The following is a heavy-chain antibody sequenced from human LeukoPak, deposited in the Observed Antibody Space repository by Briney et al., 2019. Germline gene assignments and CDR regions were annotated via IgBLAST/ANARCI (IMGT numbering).Heavy chain of an antibody. V-gene: IGHV3-30*03. CDR3: ARGSYSSSWKTFDY. CDR2: ISYDGSNK. D-gene: IGHD6-13*01. J-gene: IGHJ4*02. CDR1: GFTFSSYG. Sequence: KTGGSLRLSCAASGFTFSSYGMHWVRQAPGKGLEWVAVISYDGSNKYYADSVKGRFTISRDNSKNTLYLQMNSLRADDTAMYYCARGSYSSSWKTFDYWGQGTLVTVSS.